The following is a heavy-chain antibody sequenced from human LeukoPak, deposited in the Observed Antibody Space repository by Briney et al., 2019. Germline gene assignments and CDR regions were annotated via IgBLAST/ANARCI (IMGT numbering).Heavy chain of an antibody. CDR1: GFTFSSYS. D-gene: IGHD1-26*01. J-gene: IGHJ3*02. V-gene: IGHV3-21*01. CDR2: ISSSSSYI. Sequence: GGSLRLSSAVSGFTFSSYSMNWVRQAPGKGLEWVSSISSSSSYIYYADSVKSRFTTSRDNAKNSLYLQMNSLRAEDTAVFYCARDPMSSWETAFDIWGQGTMVTVSS. CDR3: ARDPMSSWETAFDI.